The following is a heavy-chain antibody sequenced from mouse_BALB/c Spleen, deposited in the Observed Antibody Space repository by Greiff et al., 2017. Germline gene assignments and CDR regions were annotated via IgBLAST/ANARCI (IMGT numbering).Heavy chain of an antibody. J-gene: IGHJ1*01. V-gene: IGHV2-3*01. CDR3: ARDRGGNGYFDV. Sequence: VKLMESGPGLVAPSQSLSITCTVSGFSLTSYGVSWVRQPPGKGLEWLGVIWGDGSTNYHSALISRLSISKDNSKSQVFLKLNSLQTDDTAMYYCARDRGGNGYFDVWGAGTTVTVSS. CDR2: IWGDGST. CDR1: GFSLTSYG. D-gene: IGHD2-1*01.